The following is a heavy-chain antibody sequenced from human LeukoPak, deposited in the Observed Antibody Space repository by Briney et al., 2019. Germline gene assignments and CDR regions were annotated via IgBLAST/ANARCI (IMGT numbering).Heavy chain of an antibody. V-gene: IGHV4-39*01. D-gene: IGHD6-19*01. CDR2: IYYSGST. CDR3: ARHRSGWYLRYFDL. J-gene: IGHJ2*01. CDR1: GGSISSSSYY. Sequence: PSETLSLTCTVSGGSISSSSYYWGWIRQPPGQGLEWIGSIYYSGSTYYSPSLKSRVTISVDTSKNQFSLKLSSVTAADTAVYYCARHRSGWYLRYFDLWGRGTLVTVSS.